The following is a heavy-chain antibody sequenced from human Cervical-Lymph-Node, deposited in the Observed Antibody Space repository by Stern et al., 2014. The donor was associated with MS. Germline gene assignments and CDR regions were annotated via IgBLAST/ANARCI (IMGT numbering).Heavy chain of an antibody. D-gene: IGHD3-16*01. V-gene: IGHV1-24*01. J-gene: IGHJ4*02. CDR1: GHPLSELA. Sequence: VQLVESGAEVKKPGASVTVSCNVSGHPLSELAIHWLRQLPTSGLEWLGQFDPEDGETVYAQRLQGRLTMTEDTTTGTAYMTLTALTSDDTAVYYCATDGGVKWGPGTLVAVSS. CDR2: FDPEDGET. CDR3: ATDGGVK.